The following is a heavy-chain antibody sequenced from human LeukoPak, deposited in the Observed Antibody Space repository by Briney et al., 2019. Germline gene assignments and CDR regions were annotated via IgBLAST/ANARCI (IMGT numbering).Heavy chain of an antibody. D-gene: IGHD5-24*01. CDR3: ARVGFSGDGYNWGFYYYHYMDV. Sequence: SETLSLTCAVYGGSFSGYYWSWIRQPPGKGLEWIGEINHSGSTNYNPSLKSRVTISVDTSKNQFSLTLSSVTAADTAVYYCARVGFSGDGYNWGFYYYHYMDVWGKGTTVTVSS. V-gene: IGHV4-34*01. CDR1: GGSFSGYY. CDR2: INHSGST. J-gene: IGHJ6*03.